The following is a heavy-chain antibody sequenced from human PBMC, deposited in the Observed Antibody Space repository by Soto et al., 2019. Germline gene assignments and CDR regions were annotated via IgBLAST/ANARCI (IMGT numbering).Heavy chain of an antibody. J-gene: IGHJ1*01. CDR3: AKVSAAGTRVYFQH. Sequence: PGGSLRLSCAASGFTFSSYAMSWVRQAPGKGLEGVSAISGSGGSTYYADSVKGRFTISRDNSKNTLYMQMNSLRAEDTAVYYCAKVSAAGTRVYFQHWGQGTLVTVSS. V-gene: IGHV3-23*01. CDR2: ISGSGGST. D-gene: IGHD6-13*01. CDR1: GFTFSSYA.